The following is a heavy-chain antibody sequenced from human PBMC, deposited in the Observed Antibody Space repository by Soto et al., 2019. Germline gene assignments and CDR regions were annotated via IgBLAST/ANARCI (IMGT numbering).Heavy chain of an antibody. CDR2: MIPIFGTA. CDR1: GCTFSSYA. Sequence: SVKVSCKASGCTFSSYAISWVRQAPGQGLEWMGGMIPIFGTANYAQKFQGRVTITADKSTSTAYMELSSLRSEDTAMYYCAIESTTVGPHGYSGQGTLVPVSS. CDR3: AIESTTVGPHGY. J-gene: IGHJ4*02. D-gene: IGHD4-17*01. V-gene: IGHV1-69*06.